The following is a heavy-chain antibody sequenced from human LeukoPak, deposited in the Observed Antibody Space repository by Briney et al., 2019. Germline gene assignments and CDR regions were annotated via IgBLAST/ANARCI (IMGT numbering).Heavy chain of an antibody. J-gene: IGHJ6*02. D-gene: IGHD3-9*01. V-gene: IGHV4-59*01. CDR2: IYDSGNT. CDR3: ARLRYSASYYYHGMDV. Sequence: SETLSLTCTVSGGSIRSYSWSWIRQPPGKGLVWIGYIYDSGNTNYNPSLKSRVTMSVDTSRDQFSLKVSCVTAADTAVYYCARLRYSASYYYHGMDVWGQGTTVTVSS. CDR1: GGSIRSYS.